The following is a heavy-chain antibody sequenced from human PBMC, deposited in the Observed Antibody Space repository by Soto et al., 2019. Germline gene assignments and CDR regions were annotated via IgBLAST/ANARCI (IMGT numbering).Heavy chain of an antibody. V-gene: IGHV3-33*01. Sequence: GGSLRLSCAASGFTFSSYGMHWVRQAPGKGLEWVAVIWYDGSNKYYADSVKGRFTISRDNSTNTLYLQMNSLRAEDTAVYYCARAAQERYYYSSWGKGTLVTVSS. J-gene: IGHJ5*02. CDR1: GFTFSSYG. CDR3: ARAAQERYYYSS. D-gene: IGHD3-22*01. CDR2: IWYDGSNK.